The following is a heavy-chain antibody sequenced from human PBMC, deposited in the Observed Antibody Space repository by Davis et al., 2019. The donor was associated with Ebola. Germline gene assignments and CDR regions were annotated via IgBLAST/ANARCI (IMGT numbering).Heavy chain of an antibody. J-gene: IGHJ3*02. CDR3: TTGAMAAYDI. CDR1: GFTFSSSW. CDR2: INGDGTTI. Sequence: PGGSLRLSCAASGFTFSSSWMHWVRQDPGKGLLWVSRINGDGTTINYEDSVKGRFTISRDNARNTVYLQMNSLRVEDTAVYYCTTGAMAAYDIWGQGTMVTVSS. V-gene: IGHV3-74*01. D-gene: IGHD5-18*01.